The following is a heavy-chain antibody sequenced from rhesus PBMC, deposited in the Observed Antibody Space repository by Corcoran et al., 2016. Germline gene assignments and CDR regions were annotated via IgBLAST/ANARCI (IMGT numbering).Heavy chain of an antibody. CDR2: ISYSGST. CDR1: GYSISSGYG. J-gene: IGHJ4*01. Sequence: QLQLQESGPGLVKPSETLSLTCAVSGYSISSGYGWSWIRQPPGKGLEWIGYISYSGSTSYNPSLKSRVTISRDTSKNQFSLKRSAVTAADTAVYYCARPGVSLYFDYWGQGVLVTVSS. V-gene: IGHV4-122*02. D-gene: IGHD3-34*01. CDR3: ARPGVSLYFDY.